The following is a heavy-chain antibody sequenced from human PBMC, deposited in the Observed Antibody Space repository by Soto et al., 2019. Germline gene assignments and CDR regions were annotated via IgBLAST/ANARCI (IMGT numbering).Heavy chain of an antibody. J-gene: IGHJ4*02. CDR3: ARPYSDILTGDY. CDR2: INAGNGNT. CDR1: GYTFTSYA. Sequence: QVQLVQSGAEVKKPGASVKVSCKASGYTFTSYAMHWVRQAPGQRLEWMGWINAGNGNTKYSQKFQGRVTITRDTAESTSYMNRSGLRSEDTAVYYCARPYSDILTGDYWGQGNLVTVS. V-gene: IGHV1-3*01. D-gene: IGHD3-9*01.